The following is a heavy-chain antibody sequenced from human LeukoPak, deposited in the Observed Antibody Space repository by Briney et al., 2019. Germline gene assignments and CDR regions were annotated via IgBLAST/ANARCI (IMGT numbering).Heavy chain of an antibody. CDR3: ARSRYCSSTGCPSGEY. J-gene: IGHJ4*02. Sequence: GGSLRLSCAASGFTFSTYSMNWVRQAPGKGLEWVSYISSNSGYIYYADSLKGRFTISRDNAKNSLYLQMNSLRAEDTAVYYCARSRYCSSTGCPSGEYWGQGTLVTVSS. CDR1: GFTFSTYS. V-gene: IGHV3-21*01. D-gene: IGHD2-2*01. CDR2: ISSNSGYI.